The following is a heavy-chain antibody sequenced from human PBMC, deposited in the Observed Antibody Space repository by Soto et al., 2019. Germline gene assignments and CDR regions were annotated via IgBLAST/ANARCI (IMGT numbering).Heavy chain of an antibody. J-gene: IGHJ4*02. Sequence: GGSLRLFCAASEFTVDDYAMHWVRQAPGKGLEWVYLISWDGGRTYYADSVRGRFIVSRDSSKNSLYLQMSSLRVEDTALYYCEKDVCSGSTTSCYTRLDFWGQGALVTVSS. D-gene: IGHD2-2*02. CDR1: EFTVDDYA. V-gene: IGHV3-43D*04. CDR2: ISWDGGRT. CDR3: EKDVCSGSTTSCYTRLDF.